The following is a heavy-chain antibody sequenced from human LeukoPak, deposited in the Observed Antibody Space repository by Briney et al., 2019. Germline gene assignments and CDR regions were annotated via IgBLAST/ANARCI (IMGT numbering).Heavy chain of an antibody. CDR2: ISSSSSYI. V-gene: IGHV3-21*01. CDR3: ASNLVPATPLPDY. CDR1: GFTFSSYS. D-gene: IGHD2-2*01. Sequence: PGGSLRLSCAASGFTFSSYSMNWVRQAPGKGLEWVSSISSSSSYIYYADSVKGRFTISRDNAKNSLYLQMNSLRAEDTAVYYCASNLVPATPLPDYWGQGTLVTVSS. J-gene: IGHJ4*02.